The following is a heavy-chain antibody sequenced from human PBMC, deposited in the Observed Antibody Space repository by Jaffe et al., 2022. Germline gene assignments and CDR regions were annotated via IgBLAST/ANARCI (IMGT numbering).Heavy chain of an antibody. Sequence: QVQLQQWGAGLLKPSETLSLTCAVYGGSFSGYYWSWIRQPPGKGLEWIGEINHSGSTNYNPSLKSRVTISVDTSKNQFSLKLSSVTAADTAVYYCATNHDYGDHHDAFDIWGQGTMVTVSS. CDR1: GGSFSGYY. CDR2: INHSGST. CDR3: ATNHDYGDHHDAFDI. D-gene: IGHD4-17*01. J-gene: IGHJ3*02. V-gene: IGHV4-34*01.